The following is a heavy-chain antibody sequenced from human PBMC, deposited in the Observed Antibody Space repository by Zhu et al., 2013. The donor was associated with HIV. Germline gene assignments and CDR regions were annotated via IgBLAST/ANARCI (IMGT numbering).Heavy chain of an antibody. Sequence: QVQLVQSGAEVKKPGASVKVSCKASGYTFTGYYMHWVRQAPGQGLEWMGWINPNSGGTNYAQKFQGRVTMTRDTSISTAYMELSRLRSDDTAVYYCARVSRRTCTYDRVGMDVWGKGDHGSPXPQ. V-gene: IGHV1-2*02. CDR2: INPNSGGT. CDR1: GYTFTGYY. D-gene: IGHD3-22*01. J-gene: IGHJ6*04. CDR3: ARVSRRTCTYDRVGMDV.